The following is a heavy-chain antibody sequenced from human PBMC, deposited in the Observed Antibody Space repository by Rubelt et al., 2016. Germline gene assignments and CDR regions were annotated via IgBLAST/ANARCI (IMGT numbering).Heavy chain of an antibody. CDR1: GGSFSGYY. J-gene: IGHJ3*02. V-gene: IGHV4-34*01. D-gene: IGHD6-19*01. CDR3: ASGSSEWLMDAFDI. CDR2: INHSGST. Sequence: QVQLQQWGAGLLKPSETLSLTCAVYGGSFSGYYWSWIRQPPGKGLEWIGEINHSGSTNYNPSLKSRVTISVDTSKNQFSLKLSSGTAADTAVYYCASGSSEWLMDAFDIWGQGTMVTVSS.